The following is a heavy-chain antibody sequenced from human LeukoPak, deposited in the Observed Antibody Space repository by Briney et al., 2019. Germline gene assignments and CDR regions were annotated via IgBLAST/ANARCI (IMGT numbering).Heavy chain of an antibody. CDR3: AKEGGGNSFDI. CDR2: KKQDGSEK. D-gene: IGHD4-23*01. Sequence: PGGSLRLSCAASGFTFSSYWMSWVRQAPGKGLEWVANKKQDGSEKYYVDSVEGRFTISRDNAKNSLYLQMNSLRAEDMALYYCAKEGGGNSFDIWGQGTMVTVSS. J-gene: IGHJ3*02. V-gene: IGHV3-7*03. CDR1: GFTFSSYW.